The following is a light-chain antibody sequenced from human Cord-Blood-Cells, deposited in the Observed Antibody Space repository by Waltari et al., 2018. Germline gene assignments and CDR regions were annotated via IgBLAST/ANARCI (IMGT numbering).Light chain of an antibody. V-gene: IGKV1-39*01. CDR2: AAS. CDR3: QQSDSTPLT. CDR1: QIISSY. Sequence: DIKLTQSPSSLSASVGAIVTITCRASQIISSYLNWYQQKPGKAPRLLIYAASSLQSGIPSRFSGSGSGTDFTLTISSLQPEDFATYYCQQSDSTPLTFGGGTKVEIK. J-gene: IGKJ4*01.